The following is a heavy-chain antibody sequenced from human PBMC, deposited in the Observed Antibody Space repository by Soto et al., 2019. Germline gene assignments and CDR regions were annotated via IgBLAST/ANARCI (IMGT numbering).Heavy chain of an antibody. J-gene: IGHJ5*02. Sequence: PGGSLRLSCAASGFTFSSYAMHWVRQAPGKGLEWVAVISYDGSNKYYADSVKGRFTISRDNSKNTLYLQMNSLRAEDTAVYYCARGGSYPNRFDHWGQGTLVPVYS. CDR3: ARGGSYPNRFDH. V-gene: IGHV3-30-3*01. D-gene: IGHD1-26*01. CDR1: GFTFSSYA. CDR2: ISYDGSNK.